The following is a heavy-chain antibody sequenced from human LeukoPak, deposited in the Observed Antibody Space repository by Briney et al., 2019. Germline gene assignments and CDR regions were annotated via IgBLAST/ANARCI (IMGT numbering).Heavy chain of an antibody. CDR2: ISAYNGNT. CDR3: ARDSSGIAVAVMWDY. J-gene: IGHJ4*02. D-gene: IGHD6-19*01. CDR1: GYTFTSYG. Sequence: ASVKVSCKASGYTFTSYGISWVRQAPGQGLEWMGWISAYNGNTNYAQKLQGRVTMTRDTSTSTVYMELSSLRSEDTAVYYCARDSSGIAVAVMWDYWGQGTLVTVSS. V-gene: IGHV1-18*01.